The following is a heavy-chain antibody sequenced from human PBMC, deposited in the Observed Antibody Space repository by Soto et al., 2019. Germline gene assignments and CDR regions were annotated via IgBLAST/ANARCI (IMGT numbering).Heavy chain of an antibody. CDR3: ARLGVCSGGSCYRDYYYYYMDV. CDR1: GGSISSYY. J-gene: IGHJ6*03. CDR2: IYYSGST. D-gene: IGHD2-15*01. V-gene: IGHV4-59*08. Sequence: SETLSLTCTVSGGSISSYYWSWIRQPPGKGLEWIGYIYYSGSTNYNPSLKSRVTISVDTSKNQFSLKLSSVTAADTAVYYCARLGVCSGGSCYRDYYYYYMDVWGKGTTVTVSS.